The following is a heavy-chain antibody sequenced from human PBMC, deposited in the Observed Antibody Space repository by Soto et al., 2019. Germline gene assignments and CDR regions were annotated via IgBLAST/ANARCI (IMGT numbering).Heavy chain of an antibody. V-gene: IGHV1-69*01. D-gene: IGHD6-19*01. J-gene: IGHJ5*02. CDR1: GGTFSSYA. CDR2: IIPIFGTA. Sequence: QVQLVQSGAEVKKPGSSVKVSCKASGGTFSSYAISWVRQAPGQGLEWMGGIIPIFGTANYAQKFQGRVSINADESTSTAYMELSSLRSEDTAVYYCARDTGAGAATNMGWFDPWGQGTLVTVSS. CDR3: ARDTGAGAATNMGWFDP.